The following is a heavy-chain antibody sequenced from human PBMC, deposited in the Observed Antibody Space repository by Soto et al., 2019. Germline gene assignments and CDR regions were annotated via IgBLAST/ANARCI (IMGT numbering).Heavy chain of an antibody. V-gene: IGHV3-9*01. J-gene: IGHJ4*02. Sequence: EVQLVESGGGLVQPGRSLRLSCAASGFTFDDYAMHWVRQAPGKGLEWVSGISWNSGSIGYADSVKGRFTISRDNAKNPLYLQMNSLRAEDTALYYCAKDIIAAAGTALEGGGSYVDYWCQGTLVTVSS. CDR3: AKDIIAAAGTALEGGGSYVDY. D-gene: IGHD6-13*01. CDR1: GFTFDDYA. CDR2: ISWNSGSI.